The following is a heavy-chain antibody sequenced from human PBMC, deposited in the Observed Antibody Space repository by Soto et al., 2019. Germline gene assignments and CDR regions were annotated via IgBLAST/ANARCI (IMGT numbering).Heavy chain of an antibody. V-gene: IGHV3-9*01. CDR1: GFTFDDYA. J-gene: IGHJ4*02. CDR3: AKGYSSSVDY. Sequence: EVQLVESGGGLVQPGRSLRLSCAASGFTFDDYAMHWVRQAPGKGLEWVSGISWNSGNIGYADSVKGRFTISRDHAKNSLYLQMNSLRAEDTALYYCAKGYSSSVDYWGQGTLVTVSS. D-gene: IGHD6-6*01. CDR2: ISWNSGNI.